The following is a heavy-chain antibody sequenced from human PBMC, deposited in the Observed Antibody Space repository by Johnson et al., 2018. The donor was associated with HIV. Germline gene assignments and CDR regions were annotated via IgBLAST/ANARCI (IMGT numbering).Heavy chain of an antibody. CDR2: ITSDGSTT. V-gene: IGHV3-74*01. CDR3: GRDINYSNYVSDAFDI. Sequence: VQLVESGGGVIQPGGSLRLSCAAPGFTFSSYGMHWVRQAPGKALVWVSRITSDGSTTSYADSVKGRFTISRDNAKNTLYLQMNRLRAEDTAVYYCGRDINYSNYVSDAFDIWGQGTVVTVSS. J-gene: IGHJ3*02. CDR1: GFTFSSYG. D-gene: IGHD4-11*01.